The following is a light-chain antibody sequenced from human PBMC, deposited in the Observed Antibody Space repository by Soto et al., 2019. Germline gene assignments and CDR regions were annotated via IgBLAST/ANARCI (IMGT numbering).Light chain of an antibody. J-gene: IGKJ5*01. CDR2: AAY. CDR3: QQSYSTPPT. CDR1: QSISSY. Sequence: DIQMTQSPSSLSASVGDRVTITCRASQSISSYLNWSQQKPGKAHKLLIYAAYSLQSGVPSRFSGSGSGTDFTLTISSLQPEDFATYYCQQSYSTPPTFGQGTRLEI. V-gene: IGKV1-39*01.